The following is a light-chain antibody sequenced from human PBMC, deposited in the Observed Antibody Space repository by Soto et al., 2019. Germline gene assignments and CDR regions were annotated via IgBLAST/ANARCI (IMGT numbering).Light chain of an antibody. CDR3: QHYNNWPPWT. J-gene: IGKJ1*01. Sequence: EIVMTQSPATQSVSPGERATFSCRASQSVSSNLAWYQQKPGQAPRLLIYGASIRATGIPARFSGSGSGTEFTLTISTLQSEDFAIYYCQHYNNWPPWTFGQGTKVEIK. V-gene: IGKV3-15*01. CDR1: QSVSSN. CDR2: GAS.